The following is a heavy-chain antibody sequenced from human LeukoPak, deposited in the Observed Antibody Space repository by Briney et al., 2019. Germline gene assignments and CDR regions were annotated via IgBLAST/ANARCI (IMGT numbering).Heavy chain of an antibody. Sequence: SETLSLTCTVSGGSISSSSYYWGWIRQPPGKGLEWIGSIYYSGSTYYNPSLKSRVTISVDKSKNQFSLKLSSVTAADTAVYYCARVDYDILTGYYYYMDVWGKGTTVTVSS. CDR3: ARVDYDILTGYYYYMDV. V-gene: IGHV4-39*07. CDR1: GGSISSSSYY. D-gene: IGHD3-9*01. J-gene: IGHJ6*03. CDR2: IYYSGST.